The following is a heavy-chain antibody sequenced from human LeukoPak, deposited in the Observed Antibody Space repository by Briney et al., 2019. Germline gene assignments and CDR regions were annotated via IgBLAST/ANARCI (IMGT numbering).Heavy chain of an antibody. CDR1: GFTFSRNA. J-gene: IGHJ4*02. Sequence: GGSLRLSCAASGFTFSRNAIHWVRQGPGKGLEWASYIPHHGSNKYYADSVKGRFTISRDNSKRTLYLQMNSLRANDTAVYYCAKHDSWSCPDWGQGTLVTVSS. CDR2: IPHHGSNK. CDR3: AKHDSWSCPD. D-gene: IGHD2-8*02. V-gene: IGHV3-30*02.